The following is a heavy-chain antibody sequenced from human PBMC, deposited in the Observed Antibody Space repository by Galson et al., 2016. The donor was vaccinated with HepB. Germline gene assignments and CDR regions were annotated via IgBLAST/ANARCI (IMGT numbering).Heavy chain of an antibody. CDR2: IKQDGSEK. V-gene: IGHV3-7*03. J-gene: IGHJ3*02. CDR3: ARALVSFYDSSGYYYVMPHDAFDI. Sequence: SLRLSCAASGFTFSSYWMTWVRQAPGKGLEWVANIKQDGSEKYYVDSVKGRFIISRDNAKNSLYLQMNSLRAEDTAVYYCARALVSFYDSSGYYYVMPHDAFDIWGQGTVVTVSS. D-gene: IGHD3-22*01. CDR1: GFTFSSYW.